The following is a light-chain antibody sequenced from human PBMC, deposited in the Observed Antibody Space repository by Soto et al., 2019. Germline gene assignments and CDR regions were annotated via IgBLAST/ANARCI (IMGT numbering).Light chain of an antibody. CDR2: GAS. Sequence: EIVMTQSPATLSVSPGERATLSCRASQSVSSNLAWYQQKPGQAPRLLIYGASTRATGIPARFSGSGSGTEFTLTIRSLQSEDFAVYYGQQYNNWPPVTFGGGTKVEIK. V-gene: IGKV3-15*01. J-gene: IGKJ4*01. CDR1: QSVSSN. CDR3: QQYNNWPPVT.